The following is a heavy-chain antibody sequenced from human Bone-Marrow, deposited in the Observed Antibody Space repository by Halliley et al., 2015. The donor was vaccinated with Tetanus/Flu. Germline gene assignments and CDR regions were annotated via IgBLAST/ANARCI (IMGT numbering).Heavy chain of an antibody. V-gene: IGHV3-23*01. Sequence: SLRLSCAVSGFTFSNYAMRWVRQAPGKGLEWGSAIRGSGGNTFYADSVKVRFTISRDDSKNTLYLQMNSLRAEDTSIYYCVKDMNNSGGPGTFYHWAQGTLATVSS. CDR2: IRGSGGNT. D-gene: IGHD5-12*01. CDR1: GFTFSNYA. J-gene: IGHJ4*02. CDR3: VKDMNNSGGPGTFYH.